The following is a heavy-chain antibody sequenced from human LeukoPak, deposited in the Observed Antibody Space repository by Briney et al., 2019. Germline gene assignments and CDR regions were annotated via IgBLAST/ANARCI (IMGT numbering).Heavy chain of an antibody. CDR1: GGSINNYY. CDR2: VYYNGLT. CDR3: ARYCNDGTCFSKALDY. D-gene: IGHD2-15*01. J-gene: IGHJ4*02. Sequence: SETLSLTCTVSGGSINNYYWSWIRQPPGGGLEWIGYVYYNGLTRYNPSLHSRVTISVDTSKNQFSLKVNSVTAADTAIYYCARYCNDGTCFSKALDYWGQGTLATVSS. V-gene: IGHV4-59*08.